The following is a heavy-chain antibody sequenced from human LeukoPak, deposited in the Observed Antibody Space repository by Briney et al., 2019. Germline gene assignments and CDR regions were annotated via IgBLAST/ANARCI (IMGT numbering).Heavy chain of an antibody. D-gene: IGHD5-18*01. CDR3: AKDRPGYSYALDY. CDR2: IWYDGSNK. CDR1: GFTFSSYG. J-gene: IGHJ4*02. Sequence: GRSLRLSCAASGFTFSSYGMHWVRQAPGKGLEWVAVIWYDGSNKYYADSVKGRFTISRDNSKNTLYQQMNSLRAEDTAVYYCAKDRPGYSYALDYWGQGTLVTVSS. V-gene: IGHV3-33*06.